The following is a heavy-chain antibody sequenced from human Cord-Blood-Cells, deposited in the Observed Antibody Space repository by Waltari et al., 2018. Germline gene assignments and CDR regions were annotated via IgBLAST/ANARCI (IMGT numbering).Heavy chain of an antibody. V-gene: IGHV1-8*01. Sequence: QVQLVQSGAEVKKPGASVKVSCKASGYTFTSYDINWVRQATGQGLEWMGWMKPNSGNAGYAQKFQGRGTMTRNTSISTAYMELSSLRSEDTAVYYCARGLGARGGDAFDIWGQGTMVTVSS. J-gene: IGHJ3*02. D-gene: IGHD1-26*01. CDR2: MKPNSGNA. CDR1: GYTFTSYD. CDR3: ARGLGARGGDAFDI.